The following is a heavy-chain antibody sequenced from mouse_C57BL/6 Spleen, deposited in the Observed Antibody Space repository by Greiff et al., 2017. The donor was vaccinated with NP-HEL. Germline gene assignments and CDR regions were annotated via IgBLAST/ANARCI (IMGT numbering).Heavy chain of an antibody. Sequence: EVKLMESGGGLVKPGGSLKLSCAASGFTFSDYGMHWVRQAPEKGLEWVAYISSGSSTIYYADTVKGRFTISRDNAKNTLFLQMTSLRSEDTAMYYCARQVYYYGTSFDYWGQGTTLTVSS. CDR1: GFTFSDYG. V-gene: IGHV5-17*01. D-gene: IGHD1-1*01. CDR2: ISSGSSTI. CDR3: ARQVYYYGTSFDY. J-gene: IGHJ2*01.